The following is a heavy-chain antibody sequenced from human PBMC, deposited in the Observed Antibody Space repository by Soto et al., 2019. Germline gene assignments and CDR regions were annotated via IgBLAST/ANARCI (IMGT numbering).Heavy chain of an antibody. Sequence: QVQMVESGGGVVQPGRSLGLSCAASGFTFSSYAMHWVRQAPGKGLEWVAVISYDGSNKYYADSVKGRFTISRDNSKNTLYLQMNSLRAEDTAVYYCARDLTLGQYFQHWGQGTLVTVSS. CDR3: ARDLTLGQYFQH. CDR1: GFTFSSYA. V-gene: IGHV3-30-3*01. CDR2: ISYDGSNK. J-gene: IGHJ1*01.